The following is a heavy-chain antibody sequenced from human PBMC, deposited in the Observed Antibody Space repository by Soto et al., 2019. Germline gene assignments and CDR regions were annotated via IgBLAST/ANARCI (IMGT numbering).Heavy chain of an antibody. Sequence: EVQLVESGGGLVKPGGSLRLSCAASGFTFSSYSMNWVRQAPGKGLEWVSSISSSRSYIYYEDSVKGRFTISRDNAKNSVYLQMNSLRAEDTAVYYCARDTGVAGRASCPWGQGTLVTVSS. D-gene: IGHD2-15*01. CDR3: ARDTGVAGRASCP. CDR1: GFTFSSYS. V-gene: IGHV3-21*01. J-gene: IGHJ5*02. CDR2: ISSSRSYI.